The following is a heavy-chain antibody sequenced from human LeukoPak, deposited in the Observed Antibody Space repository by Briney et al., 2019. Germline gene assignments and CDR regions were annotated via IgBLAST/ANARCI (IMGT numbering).Heavy chain of an antibody. Sequence: PGGSLRLSCAASGFSFSDHEMNWVRQAPGKGPEWVSYLSSSGNAYYADSVKGRFTISRDNPKNSLYLQMTSLRADDTAVYYCASGRGSYSPDYWGQGTLVTVSS. CDR1: GFSFSDHE. D-gene: IGHD1-26*01. J-gene: IGHJ4*02. CDR3: ASGRGSYSPDY. V-gene: IGHV3-48*03. CDR2: LSSSGNA.